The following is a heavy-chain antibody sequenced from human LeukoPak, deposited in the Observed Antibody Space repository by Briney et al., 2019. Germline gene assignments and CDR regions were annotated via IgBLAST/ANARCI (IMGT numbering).Heavy chain of an antibody. CDR1: GFTVSSNY. J-gene: IGHJ4*02. D-gene: IGHD3-10*01. CDR3: ASPRHYYGSGSYLVY. Sequence: GGSLRLSCAASGFTVSSNYMSWVRQAPGKGLEWVSVIYSGGSTYYADSVKGRFTISRHNSKNTLYLQMNSLRAEDTAAYYCASPRHYYGSGSYLVYWGQGTLVTVSS. CDR2: IYSGGST. V-gene: IGHV3-53*04.